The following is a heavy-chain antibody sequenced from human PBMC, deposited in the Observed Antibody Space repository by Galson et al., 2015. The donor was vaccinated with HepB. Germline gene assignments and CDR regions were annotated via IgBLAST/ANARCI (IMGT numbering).Heavy chain of an antibody. CDR2: IFSNDEK. Sequence: PALVKPTQTLTLTCTVSGFSLSNARVGVSWIRQPPGKALEWLAHIFSNDEKSYSTSLKSRLTISKDTSKSQVVLTMTNMDPVDTATYYCARTRPGAGSPTALVDYWGQGTLVTVSS. CDR3: ARTRPGAGSPTALVDY. D-gene: IGHD3-10*01. CDR1: GFSLSNARVG. J-gene: IGHJ4*02. V-gene: IGHV2-26*01.